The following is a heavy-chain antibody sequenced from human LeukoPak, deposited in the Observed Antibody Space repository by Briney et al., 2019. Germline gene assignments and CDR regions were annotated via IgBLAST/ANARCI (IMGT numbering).Heavy chain of an antibody. CDR3: ARGERDIPSYY. V-gene: IGHV1-69*05. Sequence: SVTLSCKSSGAAFSNNAISWVRHPPGQGLELKGGIIPLFGSPTYAQKFQGRVTITTDESTTPSYMDVRSLRSDDTAVFYCARGERDIPSYYWGKGTRVTVS. CDR2: IIPLFGSP. CDR1: GAAFSNNA. D-gene: IGHD2-15*01. J-gene: IGHJ4*02.